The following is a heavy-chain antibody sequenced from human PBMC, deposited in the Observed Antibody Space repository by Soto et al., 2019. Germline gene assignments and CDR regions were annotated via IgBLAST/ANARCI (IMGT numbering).Heavy chain of an antibody. CDR2: ISYDGNVA. CDR1: GFTFSNYG. D-gene: IGHD1-1*01. V-gene: IGHV3-30*18. Sequence: QVQLVESEGGVVQPGRSLRLSCTASGFTFSNYGRHWVRQAPGKGLEWVTVISYDGNVAYYADSVKGRLTSSRYNSKNTLYLQMNSLRTEDTAFYYCAKEGPITNWYFDYWGQGTLVTVSS. CDR3: AKEGPITNWYFDY. J-gene: IGHJ4*02.